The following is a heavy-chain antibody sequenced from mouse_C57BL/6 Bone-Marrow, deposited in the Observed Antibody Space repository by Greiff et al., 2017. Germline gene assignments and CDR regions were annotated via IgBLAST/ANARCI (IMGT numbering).Heavy chain of an antibody. J-gene: IGHJ1*03. V-gene: IGHV1-82*01. D-gene: IGHD2-4*01. CDR2: IYPGDGDT. CDR3: ARGGDDYGYFDG. Sequence: QVQLQQSGPELVKPGASVKISCKASGYAFSSSWMNWVKQRPGKGLEWIGRIYPGDGDTNYNGKFKGKATLTADKSSSTAYMQLSSLTSEDSAVYFCARGGDDYGYFDGWGTGTTVTVSS. CDR1: GYAFSSSW.